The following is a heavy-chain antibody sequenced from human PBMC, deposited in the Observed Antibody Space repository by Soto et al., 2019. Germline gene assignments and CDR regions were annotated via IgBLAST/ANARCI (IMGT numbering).Heavy chain of an antibody. CDR1: GFTFSSYS. CDR3: ARDPRGGYVPPYYYYYYMDV. D-gene: IGHD3-16*01. CDR2: ISSSSSYI. V-gene: IGHV3-21*01. J-gene: IGHJ6*03. Sequence: GGSLRLSCAASGFTFSSYSMNWVRQAPGKGLEWVSSISSSSSYIYYADSVKGRFTISRDNAKNSLYLQMNSLRAEDTAVYYCARDPRGGYVPPYYYYYYMDVWGKGTTVTVSS.